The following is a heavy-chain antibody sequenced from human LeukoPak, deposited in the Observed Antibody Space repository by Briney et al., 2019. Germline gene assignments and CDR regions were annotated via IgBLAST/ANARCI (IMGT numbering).Heavy chain of an antibody. CDR2: IWYDGSNK. CDR3: TRSLDY. V-gene: IGHV3-33*01. D-gene: IGHD2-15*01. J-gene: IGHJ4*02. CDR1: GFTFSNSG. Sequence: GGSLRLSCAASGFTFSNSGMHWVRQAPGKGLEWVAIIWYDGSNKYYADSVKGRFTISRDNSKSTLYLQMDSLRAEDTAVYYCTRSLDYWGQGTLVTVSP.